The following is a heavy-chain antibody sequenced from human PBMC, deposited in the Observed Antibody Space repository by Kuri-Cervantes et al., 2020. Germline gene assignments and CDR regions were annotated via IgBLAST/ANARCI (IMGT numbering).Heavy chain of an antibody. CDR2: INHSGST. CDR1: SYSISSSNW. CDR3: AAAMRRPQKNWFDP. D-gene: IGHD2-2*01. Sequence: GSLRLSCAVSSYSISSSNWWGWIRQPPGKGLEWIGEINHSGSTNYNPSLKSRVTISVDTSKNQFSLKLSSVTAADTAVYYCAAAMRRPQKNWFDPWGQGTLVTVSS. J-gene: IGHJ5*02. V-gene: IGHV4-4*02.